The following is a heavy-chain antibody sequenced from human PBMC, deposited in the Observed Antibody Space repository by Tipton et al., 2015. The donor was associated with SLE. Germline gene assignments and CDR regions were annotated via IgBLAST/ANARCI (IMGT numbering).Heavy chain of an antibody. CDR1: GGSISSYY. CDR3: ARWAGPAVNFDY. J-gene: IGHJ4*02. CDR2: FYYSGST. V-gene: IGHV4-59*01. D-gene: IGHD6-19*01. Sequence: LRLSCTVSGGSISSYYWSWIRQPPGKGLEWIGYFYYSGSTNYNPSLKSRVTISVDTSKSQFSLKLSSVTAADTAVYYCARWAGPAVNFDYWGQGTLVTVAS.